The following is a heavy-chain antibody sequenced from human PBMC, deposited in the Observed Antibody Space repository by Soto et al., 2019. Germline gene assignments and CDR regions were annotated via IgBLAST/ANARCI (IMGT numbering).Heavy chain of an antibody. CDR2: IIPIFGTA. Sequence: QVQLVQSGAEVKKPGSSVKVSCKASGGTFSSYAISWVRQAPGQGLEWMGGIIPIFGTANYAQKFQGRVTITADESTSTAYMELRSLRSEDTAVYYCARLSGSYYLYYFDYWGQGTLVTVSS. CDR1: GGTFSSYA. CDR3: ARLSGSYYLYYFDY. D-gene: IGHD1-26*01. V-gene: IGHV1-69*01. J-gene: IGHJ4*02.